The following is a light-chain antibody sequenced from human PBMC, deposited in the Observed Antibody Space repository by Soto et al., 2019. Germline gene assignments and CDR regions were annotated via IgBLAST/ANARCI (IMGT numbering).Light chain of an antibody. CDR3: QQYNTWPFT. V-gene: IGKV3-15*01. J-gene: IGKJ3*01. CDR1: QSISRN. CDR2: GAS. Sequence: EIVMTQSPATLSVSPGERATLSCRASQSISRNLAWYQQKPGQAPRLLIYGASTRATGIPATFSGSGSGTEFTLTISSLQSEDFAVYYCQQYNTWPFTFGPGTKVDIK.